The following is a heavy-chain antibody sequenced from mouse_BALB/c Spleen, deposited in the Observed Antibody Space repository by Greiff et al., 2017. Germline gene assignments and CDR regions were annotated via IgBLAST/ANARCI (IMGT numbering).Heavy chain of an antibody. CDR1: GFTFSSYA. CDR3: ARGTTVVAPGYAMDY. V-gene: IGHV5-6-5*01. J-gene: IGHJ4*01. CDR2: ISSGGST. D-gene: IGHD1-1*01. Sequence: EVKLVESGGGLVKPGGSLKLSCAASGFTFSSYAMSWVRQTPEKRLEWVASISSGGSTYYPDSVKGRFTISRDNARNILYLQMSSLRSEDTAMYYCARGTTVVAPGYAMDYWGQGTSVTVSS.